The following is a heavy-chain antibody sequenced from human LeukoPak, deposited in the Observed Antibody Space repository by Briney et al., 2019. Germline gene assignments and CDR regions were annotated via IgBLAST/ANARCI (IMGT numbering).Heavy chain of an antibody. CDR1: GFTFSSYS. J-gene: IGHJ3*01. D-gene: IGHD3-3*02. CDR2: ISSSSSYI. V-gene: IGHV3-21*01. CDR3: ARGTLAFVF. Sequence: GGSLRLSCAASGFTFSSYSMNWVRQAPGKGLEWVSSISSSSSYIYYADSVQGRFTISRDNAQNSLYLQMNSLRAEDTAVYYCARGTLAFVFWGQGTMVTVSS.